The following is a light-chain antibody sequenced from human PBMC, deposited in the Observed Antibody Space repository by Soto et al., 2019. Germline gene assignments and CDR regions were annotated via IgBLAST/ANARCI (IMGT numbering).Light chain of an antibody. CDR3: QQRRNKRPIT. CDR2: DAS. V-gene: IGKV3-11*01. J-gene: IGKJ5*01. CDR1: QSVSSY. Sequence: MTPSPAALSVSSAERATLSCGASQSVSSYLAWYQQKPGQAPRLLIYDASTSTTAIPAGFIGSRSGTDFTLTISSLVHEDFAAYYCQQRRNKRPITFGQGTRLEIK.